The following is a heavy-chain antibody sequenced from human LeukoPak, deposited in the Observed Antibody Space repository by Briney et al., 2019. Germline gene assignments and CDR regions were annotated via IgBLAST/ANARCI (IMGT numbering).Heavy chain of an antibody. CDR2: IIPILGIA. CDR3: ARTNLGYCSGGSCYYYYYMDV. V-gene: IGHV1-69*04. D-gene: IGHD2-15*01. J-gene: IGHJ6*03. Sequence: GSSVKVSCKASGGTFGSYAISWVRQAPGQGLEWMGRIIPILGIANYAQKFQGRVTITTDESTSTAYMELSSLRSEDTAVYYCARTNLGYCSGGSCYYYYYMDVWGKGTTVTVSS. CDR1: GGTFGSYA.